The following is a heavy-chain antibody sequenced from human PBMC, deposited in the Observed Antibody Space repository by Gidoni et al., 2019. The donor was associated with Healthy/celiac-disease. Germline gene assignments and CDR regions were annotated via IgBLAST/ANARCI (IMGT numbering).Heavy chain of an antibody. CDR3: AGWRATVTMGVDY. CDR2: IYYSGST. J-gene: IGHJ4*02. Sequence: QVQLQESCPGLVKPSETLSLTCTVSGGSISSYYWSWIRQPPGKGLEWIGYIYYSGSTNYNPSLKSRVTISVDTSKNQFSLKLSSVTAADTAVYYCAGWRATVTMGVDYWGQGTLVTVSS. V-gene: IGHV4-59*01. D-gene: IGHD4-17*01. CDR1: GGSISSYY.